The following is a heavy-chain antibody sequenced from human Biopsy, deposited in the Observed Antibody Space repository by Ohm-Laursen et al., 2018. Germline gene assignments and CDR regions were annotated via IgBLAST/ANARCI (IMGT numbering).Heavy chain of an antibody. CDR1: GGTFTGYA. D-gene: IGHD2-15*01. Sequence: AASVKVSCNASGGTFTGYAMHWVRQAPGQGLEWMGRIISVHDIANYAQKFQGRVTITADKSTSTAYMELRNLRSEGTAVYYCARTLVDCTSGTCYDVGDGMDVWGQGTTVIVSS. CDR2: IISVHDIA. J-gene: IGHJ6*02. V-gene: IGHV1-69*04. CDR3: ARTLVDCTSGTCYDVGDGMDV.